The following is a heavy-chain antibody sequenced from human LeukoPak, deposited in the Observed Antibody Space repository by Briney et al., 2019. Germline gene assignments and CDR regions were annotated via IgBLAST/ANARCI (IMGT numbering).Heavy chain of an antibody. CDR2: IYSGGST. Sequence: LSLTCAVSGGSISSGGYSWSWVRQAPGKGLEWVSVIYSGGSTYYADSVKGRFTISRDNSKNTLYLQMNSLRAEDTAVYYCARDIAAAGRGHYFDYWGQGTLVTVSS. D-gene: IGHD6-13*01. CDR3: ARDIAAAGRGHYFDY. V-gene: IGHV3-53*01. J-gene: IGHJ4*02. CDR1: GGSISSGGYS.